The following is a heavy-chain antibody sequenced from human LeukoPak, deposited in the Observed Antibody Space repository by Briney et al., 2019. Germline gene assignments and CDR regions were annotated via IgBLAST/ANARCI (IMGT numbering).Heavy chain of an antibody. Sequence: SETLSLTCAVYGGSFSGYYWSWIRQPPGKGLEWIGEINHSGSTNYNPSLKSRVTISVDTSKNQFSLKLSSVTAADTAVYYCARGPTVVTPYYFDYWGQGTLDTVSS. D-gene: IGHD4-23*01. CDR1: GGSFSGYY. V-gene: IGHV4-34*01. J-gene: IGHJ4*02. CDR3: ARGPTVVTPYYFDY. CDR2: INHSGST.